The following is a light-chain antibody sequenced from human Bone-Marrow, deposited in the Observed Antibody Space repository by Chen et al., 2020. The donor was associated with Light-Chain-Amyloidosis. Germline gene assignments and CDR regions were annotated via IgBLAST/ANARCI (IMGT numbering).Light chain of an antibody. J-gene: IGLJ1*01. Sequence: QSALTQPASVSGSPGQSITISCTGTSSDVGGYNYVSWYQQHPGKAPKLMIYDVSNRPSGVSNRLSASTSGNTASLTISGLQAADEADYYCSSYASSSLYVFGTGTKVTVL. CDR1: SSDVGGYNY. CDR3: SSYASSSLYV. CDR2: DVS. V-gene: IGLV2-14*03.